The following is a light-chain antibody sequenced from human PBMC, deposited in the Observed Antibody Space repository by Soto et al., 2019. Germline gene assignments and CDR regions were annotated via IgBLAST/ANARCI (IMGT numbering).Light chain of an antibody. CDR3: QQYNSWPPYT. V-gene: IGKV3-15*01. CDR2: GAS. Sequence: IVSAQAPGPPAPSPGERATLSWRASQCVSNNYLAWYQQKPGQAPRLLIYGASTRATGTTARFSGSGSGTEFTLTISSLQSEDFAVYYCQQYNSWPPYTFGQGTRLEIK. CDR1: QCVSNN. J-gene: IGKJ5*01.